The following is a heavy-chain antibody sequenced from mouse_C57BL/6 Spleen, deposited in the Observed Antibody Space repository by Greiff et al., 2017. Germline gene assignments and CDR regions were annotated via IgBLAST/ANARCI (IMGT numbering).Heavy chain of an antibody. D-gene: IGHD2-4*01. V-gene: IGHV5-17*01. CDR1: GFTFSDYG. CDR2: ISSGSSTI. J-gene: IGHJ4*01. CDR3: ARGEDYYDYDDAMDY. Sequence: EVQGVESGGGLVKPGGSLKLSCAASGFTFSDYGMHWVRQAPEKGLEWVAYISSGSSTIYYADTVKGRFTISRDNAKNTLFLQMTSLRSEDTAMYYCARGEDYYDYDDAMDYWGQGTSVTVSS.